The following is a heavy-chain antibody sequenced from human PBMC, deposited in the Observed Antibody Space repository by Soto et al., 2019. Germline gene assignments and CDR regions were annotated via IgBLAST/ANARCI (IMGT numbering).Heavy chain of an antibody. V-gene: IGHV1-69*02. CDR3: AGRGYYYDSSGPRNRNWFDP. CDR2: IIPILGIA. Sequence: GASVKVSCKASGGTFSSYTISWVRQAPGQGLEWMGRIIPILGIANYAQKFQGRVTITADESTSTAYMEMSSLRSEDTAVYYCAGRGYYYDSSGPRNRNWFDPWGQGTLVTVSS. J-gene: IGHJ5*02. D-gene: IGHD3-22*01. CDR1: GGTFSSYT.